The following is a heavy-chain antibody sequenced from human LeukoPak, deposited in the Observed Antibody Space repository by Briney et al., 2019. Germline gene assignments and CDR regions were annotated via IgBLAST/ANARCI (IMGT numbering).Heavy chain of an antibody. CDR2: INPSGGST. CDR3: AREDVVLVDAVRYYYYGMDV. Sequence: ASVKVSCKASGYNFISYYMHWVRQAPGQGLEWMGIINPSGGSTSYAQKFQDRVTMTRDTSTSTVYMELSSLRSEDTAVYYCAREDVVLVDAVRYYYYGMDVWGQGTTVTVSS. J-gene: IGHJ6*02. D-gene: IGHD2-8*01. V-gene: IGHV1-46*01. CDR1: GYNFISYY.